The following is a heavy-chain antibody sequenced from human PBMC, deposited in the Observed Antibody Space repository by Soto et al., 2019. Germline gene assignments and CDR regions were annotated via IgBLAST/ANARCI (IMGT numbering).Heavy chain of an antibody. CDR2: LTPSGDRT. CDR1: GFSFSNYA. V-gene: IGHV3-23*01. CDR3: VKERPPRSYGLDS. J-gene: IGHJ4*02. D-gene: IGHD1-26*01. Sequence: EVQLLESGGGSVQPGGSLRLSCAASGFSFSNYAMDWVRQAPGKGLEWVSSLTPSGDRTYYAGSVKGRFTISRDNSKNLLYLQMNSLRADDSAVYYCVKERPPRSYGLDSWGQGTLVTVSS.